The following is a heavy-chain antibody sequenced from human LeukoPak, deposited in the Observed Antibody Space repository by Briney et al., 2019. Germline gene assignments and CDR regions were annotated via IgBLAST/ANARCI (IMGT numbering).Heavy chain of an antibody. CDR2: INPNSGGT. D-gene: IGHD1-7*01. J-gene: IGHJ5*02. CDR3: ARDRITGTTDWFDP. Sequence: ASVKVSCKASGYTFTGYYMHWVRQAPGQGLEWMGWINPNSGGTNYAQKFQGRVTMTRDTSISTAYMELCRLRSDDTAVYYCARDRITGTTDWFDPWGQGTLVTVSS. V-gene: IGHV1-2*02. CDR1: GYTFTGYY.